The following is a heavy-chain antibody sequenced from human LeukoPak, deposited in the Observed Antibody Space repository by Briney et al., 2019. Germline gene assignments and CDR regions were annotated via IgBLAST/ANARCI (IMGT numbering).Heavy chain of an antibody. CDR1: GYTFTGYY. D-gene: IGHD6-13*01. Sequence: ASVKVSRKASGYTFTGYYMHWVRQAPGQGLEWMGWINPNSGGTNYAQKFQGRVTMTRDTSISTAYMELSRLRSDDTAVYYCARDPRIAAAGTILYYYYYMDVWGKGTTVTVSS. V-gene: IGHV1-2*02. CDR2: INPNSGGT. CDR3: ARDPRIAAAGTILYYYYYMDV. J-gene: IGHJ6*03.